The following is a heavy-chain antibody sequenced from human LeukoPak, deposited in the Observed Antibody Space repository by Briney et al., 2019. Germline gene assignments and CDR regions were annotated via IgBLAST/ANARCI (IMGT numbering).Heavy chain of an antibody. Sequence: GGSLRLSCAASGLIFSSYAMSWVRQAPGKGLDWVSAISGSGGSTYYADSVKGRFTISRDNSKNTLYLQMNSLRAEDTAVYYCAKDYGGYAPYYFASWGQGTLVTVSS. V-gene: IGHV3-23*01. CDR1: GLIFSSYA. CDR3: AKDYGGYAPYYFAS. D-gene: IGHD4-17*01. J-gene: IGHJ4*02. CDR2: ISGSGGST.